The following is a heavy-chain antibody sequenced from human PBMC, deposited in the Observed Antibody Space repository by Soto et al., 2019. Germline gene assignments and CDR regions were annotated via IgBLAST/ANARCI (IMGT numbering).Heavy chain of an antibody. CDR1: GYTFTSYG. Sequence: QVQLVQSGAEVKKPGASVKVSCKASGYTFTSYGISWVRQAPGQGLEWMGWISAYNGNTNYAQKLQGRVTMTTDTSTSTAYMELRSLRSDDTAVYYWARDLFEWELLGGGMDVWGQGTTVTVSS. CDR2: ISAYNGNT. CDR3: ARDLFEWELLGGGMDV. D-gene: IGHD1-26*01. V-gene: IGHV1-18*04. J-gene: IGHJ6*02.